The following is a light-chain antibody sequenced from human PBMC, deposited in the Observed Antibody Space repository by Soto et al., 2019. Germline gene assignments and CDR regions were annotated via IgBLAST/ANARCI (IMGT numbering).Light chain of an antibody. Sequence: DIQMTQSPSTLSASVGDRVTITCRAGQSISAYLNWYQQKPGKAPKFLIYAAASLQSGVPSRFSGSGSGTDFTLTISSLQPEDFATYYCQQTYSTPLTFGGGTKVDIK. CDR1: QSISAY. CDR2: AAA. J-gene: IGKJ4*01. V-gene: IGKV1-39*01. CDR3: QQTYSTPLT.